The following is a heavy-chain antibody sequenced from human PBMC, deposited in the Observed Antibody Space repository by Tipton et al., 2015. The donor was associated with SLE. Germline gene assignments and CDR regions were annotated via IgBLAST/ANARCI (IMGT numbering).Heavy chain of an antibody. CDR1: GGSISSYY. Sequence: GLVKPSETLSLTCTVSGGSISSYYWSWIRQPAGKGLEWIGSIYYSGSTYYNPSLKSRVTISVDTSKNQFSLKLSSVTAADTAVYYCARLRVDYGGNSGAIDYWGQGTLVTVSS. J-gene: IGHJ4*02. D-gene: IGHD4-23*01. CDR3: ARLRVDYGGNSGAIDY. CDR2: IYYSGST. V-gene: IGHV4-59*05.